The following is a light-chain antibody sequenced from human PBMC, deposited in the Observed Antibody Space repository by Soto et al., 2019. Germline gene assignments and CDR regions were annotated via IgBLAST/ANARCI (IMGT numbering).Light chain of an antibody. CDR2: LGS. J-gene: IGKJ1*01. CDR1: QSLLHSNGYNY. V-gene: IGKV2-28*01. Sequence: DIVMTQSPLSLPVTPGEPASISCRSSQSLLHSNGYNYFDWYLQKPGQSPPLLIYLGSNRVSGVPDRFSGRGSGKDFTLKISRGEAEDVGVYYCMQALKTPPWTFGRGTKVDIK. CDR3: MQALKTPPWT.